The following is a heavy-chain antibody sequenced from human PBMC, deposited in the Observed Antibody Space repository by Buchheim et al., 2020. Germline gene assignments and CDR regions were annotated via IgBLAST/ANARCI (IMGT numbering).Heavy chain of an antibody. V-gene: IGHV1-46*01. J-gene: IGHJ6*02. D-gene: IGHD3-22*01. CDR3: AGDAYYYDSSGYYSGGMDV. Sequence: QVQLVQSGAEVKKPGASVKVSCKASGYTFTSYYMHWVRQAPGQGLEWMGIINPSGGSTSYAQTFQGRVTMTRDTSTSTVYMELSSLRSEDTAVDYCAGDAYYYDSSGYYSGGMDVWGQGTT. CDR2: INPSGGST. CDR1: GYTFTSYY.